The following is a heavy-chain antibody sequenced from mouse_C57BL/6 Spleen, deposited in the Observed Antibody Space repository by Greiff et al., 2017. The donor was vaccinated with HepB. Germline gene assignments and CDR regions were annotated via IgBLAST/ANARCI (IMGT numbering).Heavy chain of an antibody. D-gene: IGHD1-1*01. CDR3: SDGSSSWFAY. Sequence: VQLQQSGAELARPGASVKMSCKASGYTFTSYTMHWVKQRPGQGLEWIGYINPSSGYTKYNQKFKDKATLTADKSSSTAYMQLSSLTSEDSVVYYCSDGSSSWFAYWGQGTLVTVSA. CDR2: INPSSGYT. J-gene: IGHJ3*01. V-gene: IGHV1-4*01. CDR1: GYTFTSYT.